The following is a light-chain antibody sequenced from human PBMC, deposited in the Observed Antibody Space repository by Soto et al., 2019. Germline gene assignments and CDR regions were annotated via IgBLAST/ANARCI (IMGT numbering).Light chain of an antibody. CDR3: AAWDGSLNHIL. CDR2: NDN. CDR1: SSNMGSNT. V-gene: IGLV1-44*01. Sequence: SALTQPPSASGTPGQGVAISCSGSSSNMGSNTVNWYQHLPGTAPKLLIYNDNQRPSGVPDRFFGSKSGTSASLAITGLQSEDEADYYCAAWDGSLNHILFGGGTKLTVL. J-gene: IGLJ2*01.